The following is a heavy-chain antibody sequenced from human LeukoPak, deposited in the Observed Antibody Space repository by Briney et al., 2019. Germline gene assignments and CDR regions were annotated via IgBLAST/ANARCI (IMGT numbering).Heavy chain of an antibody. CDR1: GYSFTSYW. D-gene: IGHD3-3*01. V-gene: IGHV5-51*01. J-gene: IGHJ4*02. CDR3: ARQGYGRITIFGVVKYYFDY. CDR2: IYPGDSDT. Sequence: GESLKIPCQGSGYSFTSYWIGWVRQMPGKGLEWMGIIYPGDSDTRYSPSFQGQVTISADRSISTAYLQWSSLKASDTAMYYCARQGYGRITIFGVVKYYFDYWGQGTLVTVSS.